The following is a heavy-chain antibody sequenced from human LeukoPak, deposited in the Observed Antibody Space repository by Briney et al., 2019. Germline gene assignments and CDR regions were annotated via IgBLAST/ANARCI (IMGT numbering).Heavy chain of an antibody. J-gene: IGHJ4*02. V-gene: IGHV3-64*01. CDR2: ISSNGGST. D-gene: IGHD4-23*01. CDR3: ARALYGGNGYYFGY. Sequence: GGSLRLSCAASGFTFSSYAMHWVRQAPGKGLEYVSAISSNGGSTYYANSVKGRFTISRDNSKNTLYLQMGSLRAEDMAVYYCARALYGGNGYYFGYWGQGTLVTVSS. CDR1: GFTFSSYA.